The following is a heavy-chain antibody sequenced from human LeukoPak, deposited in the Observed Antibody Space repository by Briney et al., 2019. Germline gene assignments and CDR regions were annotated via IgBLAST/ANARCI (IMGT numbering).Heavy chain of an antibody. CDR3: ARGASAAGTEAPYLDY. CDR2: INHSGST. Sequence: SETLSLTCAVYGGSFSGYYWSWIRQPPGKGLEWIGEINHSGSTNYNPSLKSRVTISVDTSKNQFSLKLSSVTAADTAVYYCARGASAAGTEAPYLDYWGQGTLVTVSS. V-gene: IGHV4-34*01. CDR1: GGSFSGYY. J-gene: IGHJ4*02. D-gene: IGHD6-13*01.